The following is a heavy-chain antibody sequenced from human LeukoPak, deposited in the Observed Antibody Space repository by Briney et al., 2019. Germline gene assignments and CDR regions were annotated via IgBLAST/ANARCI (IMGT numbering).Heavy chain of an antibody. J-gene: IGHJ5*02. CDR1: GGSISSYY. CDR2: IYYSGST. Sequence: SETLSLTCTVSGGSISSYYWSWIRQPPGKGLEWIGYIYYSGSTNYNPSLKSRVTISVDTSKNQFSLKLSSVTAADTAVYYCAREAVTTNWFDPWGQGTLVTVSS. CDR3: AREAVTTNWFDP. V-gene: IGHV4-59*01. D-gene: IGHD4-17*01.